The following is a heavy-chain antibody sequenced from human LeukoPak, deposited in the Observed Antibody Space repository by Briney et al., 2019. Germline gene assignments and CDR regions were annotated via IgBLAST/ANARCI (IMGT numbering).Heavy chain of an antibody. V-gene: IGHV4-59*01. CDR2: IYYSGST. J-gene: IGHJ5*02. D-gene: IGHD4-17*01. CDR1: GGSISSYY. Sequence: KPSETLSLTCTVSGGSISSYYWSWIRQPPGKGLEWIGYIYYSGSTNYNPSLKSRVTISVDTSKNQFSLKLSSVTAADTAVYYCAREVDYGDYGLNWFDPWGQGTLVTVSS. CDR3: AREVDYGDYGLNWFDP.